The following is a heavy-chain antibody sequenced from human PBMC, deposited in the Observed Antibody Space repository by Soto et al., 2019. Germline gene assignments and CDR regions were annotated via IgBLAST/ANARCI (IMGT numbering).Heavy chain of an antibody. Sequence: GSLRLSCAASGFTFSSYAMSWVRQAPGKGLEWVSAISGSGGSTYYADSVKGRFTISRDNSKNTLYLQMNSLRAEDTAVYYCAKFIRRRLVGRLLGWFDPWGQGTLVTVSS. D-gene: IGHD6-19*01. CDR2: ISGSGGST. CDR1: GFTFSSYA. V-gene: IGHV3-23*01. CDR3: AKFIRRRLVGRLLGWFDP. J-gene: IGHJ5*02.